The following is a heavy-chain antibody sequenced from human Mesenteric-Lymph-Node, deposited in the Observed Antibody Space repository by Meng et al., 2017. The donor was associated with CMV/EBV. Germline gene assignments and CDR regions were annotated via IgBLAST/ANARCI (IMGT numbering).Heavy chain of an antibody. D-gene: IGHD3-10*01. V-gene: IGHV3-30-3*01. CDR2: ISYTGSDQ. CDR3: ARVGNYGSGSYTSTYYFHY. J-gene: IGHJ4*02. Sequence: GESLKISCAASGFTFSDYYMSWIRQAPGKGLEWVAAISYTGSDQYYADSVKGRFTISRDNYKNTLYLQMNSLRAEDTAMYYCARVGNYGSGSYTSTYYFHYWGQGTLVTVSS. CDR1: GFTFSDYY.